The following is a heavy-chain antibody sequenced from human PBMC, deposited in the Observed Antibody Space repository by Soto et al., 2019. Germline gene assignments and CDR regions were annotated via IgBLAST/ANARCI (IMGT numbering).Heavy chain of an antibody. V-gene: IGHV1-69*12. Sequence: QVQLVQSGAEVKKPGSSVKVSCKASGGTFSSYAISWVRQAPGQGLEWMGGIIPIFGTANYAQKFQGRVTITADESTSTAYMELSSLRSEDTDVYYCVWDSSAYYYVDYWGQGTLVTVSS. CDR3: VWDSSAYYYVDY. D-gene: IGHD3-22*01. J-gene: IGHJ4*02. CDR2: IIPIFGTA. CDR1: GGTFSSYA.